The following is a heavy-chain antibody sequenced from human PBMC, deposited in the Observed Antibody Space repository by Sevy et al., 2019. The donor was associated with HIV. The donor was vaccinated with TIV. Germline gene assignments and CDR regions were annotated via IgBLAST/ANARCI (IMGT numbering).Heavy chain of an antibody. CDR2: IYRSGTT. D-gene: IGHD3-22*01. J-gene: IGHJ4*02. CDR3: ARGRDNDSSGYYYDY. CDR1: GGSISSGDSS. Sequence: SETLSLTCAVSGGSISSGDSSWSWIRQPPGKGLEWIGYIYRSGTTYYNPSLKGRVTISLDRSRNQFSLKLTSVTAADTAVYFCARGRDNDSSGYYYDYWGLGTLVTVSS. V-gene: IGHV4-30-2*01.